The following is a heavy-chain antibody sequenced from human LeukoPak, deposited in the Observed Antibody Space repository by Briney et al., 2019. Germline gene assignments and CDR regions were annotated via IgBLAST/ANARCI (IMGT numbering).Heavy chain of an antibody. CDR1: GGSISSGDYY. Sequence: NPSETLSLTCTVSGGSISSGDYYWSWIRQPPGKGLEWIGYIYYSGSTNYNPSLKSRVTISVDTSKNQFSLKLSSVTAADTAVYYCARDSGGSFTLWGQGTLVTVSS. D-gene: IGHD1-26*01. CDR2: IYYSGST. V-gene: IGHV4-61*08. J-gene: IGHJ4*02. CDR3: ARDSGGSFTL.